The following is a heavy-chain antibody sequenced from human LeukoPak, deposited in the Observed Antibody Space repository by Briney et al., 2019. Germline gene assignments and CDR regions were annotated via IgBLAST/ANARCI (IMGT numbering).Heavy chain of an antibody. J-gene: IGHJ5*02. Sequence: GGPLRLSCAASGFTFSSYAMSWVRQAPGKGLEWVSGISGSGGGTKYADSVKGRFIISRDNSKNTLYLQMNSLRAEDTAVYYCAKGQQLVRGNWFDPWGQGTLVTVSS. CDR1: GFTFSSYA. CDR3: AKGQQLVRGNWFDP. V-gene: IGHV3-23*01. D-gene: IGHD6-13*01. CDR2: ISGSGGGT.